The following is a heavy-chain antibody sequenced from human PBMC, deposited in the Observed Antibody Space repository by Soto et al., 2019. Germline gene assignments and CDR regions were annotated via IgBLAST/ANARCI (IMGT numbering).Heavy chain of an antibody. Sequence: GGSLRLSCTASGFTFGDYAMSWVRQAPGKGLEWVGFIRSKAYGGTTEYAASVKGRFTISRDDSKSIAYLQMNSLKTEDTAVYYCTSSEVIHGMLGYYYGMDVWGQGTTVTVSS. D-gene: IGHD3-16*02. CDR3: TSSEVIHGMLGYYYGMDV. CDR2: IRSKAYGGTT. CDR1: GFTFGDYA. J-gene: IGHJ6*02. V-gene: IGHV3-49*04.